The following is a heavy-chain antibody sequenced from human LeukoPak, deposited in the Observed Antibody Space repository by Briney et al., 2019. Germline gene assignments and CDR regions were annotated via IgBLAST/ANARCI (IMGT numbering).Heavy chain of an antibody. V-gene: IGHV1-18*01. Sequence: ASVKVSCKASGGTFSSYGISWVRQAPGQGLEWMGWISAYNGNTNYAQKLQGRVTMTTDTSTSTAYMELRSLRSDDTAVYYCARGGIAVAGRYYYYGMDVWGQGTTVTVSS. CDR2: ISAYNGNT. J-gene: IGHJ6*02. CDR3: ARGGIAVAGRYYYYGMDV. CDR1: GGTFSSYG. D-gene: IGHD6-19*01.